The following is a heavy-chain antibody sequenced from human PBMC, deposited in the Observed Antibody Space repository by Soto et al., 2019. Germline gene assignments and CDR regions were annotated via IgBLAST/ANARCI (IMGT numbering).Heavy chain of an antibody. CDR2: IYYSGST. V-gene: IGHV4-31*03. CDR3: ARDKDDFWRFDY. CDR1: GGSISSGGYY. Sequence: QVQLQESGPGLVKPSQTLSLTCPVSGGSISSGGYYWSWIRQHPGKGLEWIGYIYYSGSTYYNPSLNSRVTISVDTSKSQFSLKLSSVTAADTAVYYCARDKDDFWRFDYWGQGTLVTVSS. D-gene: IGHD3-3*01. J-gene: IGHJ4*02.